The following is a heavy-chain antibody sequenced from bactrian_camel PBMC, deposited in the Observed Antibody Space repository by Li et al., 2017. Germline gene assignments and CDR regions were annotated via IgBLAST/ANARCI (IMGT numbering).Heavy chain of an antibody. CDR1: GYTYSSIY. J-gene: IGHJ4*01. CDR2: VFDSGVI. CDR3: AADSSSWYHYYR. Sequence: HVQLVESGGGSVQAGGSLRLSCVASGYTYSSIYMGWFRQAPGKEREGVAAVFDSGVIYYARSVKGRFTISKDVAKNTLYLQMNSLKSDDTAMYFCAADSSSWYHYYRWGRGTQVTVS. V-gene: IGHV3S55*01. D-gene: IGHD6*01.